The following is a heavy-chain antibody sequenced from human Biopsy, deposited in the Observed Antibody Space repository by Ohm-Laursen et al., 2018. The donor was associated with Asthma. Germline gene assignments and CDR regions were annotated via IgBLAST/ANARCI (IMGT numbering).Heavy chain of an antibody. J-gene: IGHJ5*02. CDR2: IYYSGST. V-gene: IGHV4-31*03. Sequence: TLSLTCTVSGGSINIGDYYWSWIRQHPVKGLGWIGYIYYSGSTYYNPSLKSRVSISLDTSKNQFSLSLTSVTAADTAVYYCARTTYGDDGFDPWGQGTLVTVSS. D-gene: IGHD4-17*01. CDR3: ARTTYGDDGFDP. CDR1: GGSINIGDYY.